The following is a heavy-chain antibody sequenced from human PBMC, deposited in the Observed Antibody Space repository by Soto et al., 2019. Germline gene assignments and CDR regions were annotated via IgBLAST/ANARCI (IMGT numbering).Heavy chain of an antibody. V-gene: IGHV3-30*03. CDR2: ISYDGSNE. D-gene: IGHD3-22*01. J-gene: IGHJ4*02. CDR1: GFTISSYG. Sequence: GGSLRLSCAASGFTISSYGIHWVRQAPGKGLEWVAVISYDGSNEYYADSVKGRFTISRDNSKNTLYLQMNSLRAEDTAVYYCAREVYDSSGFYFDYWGQGTLVTVSS. CDR3: AREVYDSSGFYFDY.